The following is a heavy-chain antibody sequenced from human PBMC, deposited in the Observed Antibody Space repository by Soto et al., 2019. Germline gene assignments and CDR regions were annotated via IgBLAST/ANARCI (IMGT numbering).Heavy chain of an antibody. CDR1: GGTFSSYA. J-gene: IGHJ3*02. Sequence: SVKVSCKASGGTFSSYAISWVRQAPGQGLEWMGGIIPIFGTANYAQKFQGRVTTTADESTSTAYMELSSLRSEDTAVYYCARGPPRDDRSPYDAFDIWGQGTMVTV. V-gene: IGHV1-69*13. CDR2: IIPIFGTA. CDR3: ARGPPRDDRSPYDAFDI.